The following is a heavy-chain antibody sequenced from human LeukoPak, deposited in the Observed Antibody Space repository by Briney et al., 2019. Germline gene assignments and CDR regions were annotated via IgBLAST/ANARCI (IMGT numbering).Heavy chain of an antibody. CDR3: ARVDAALDY. Sequence: GGSLRLSCAASRFTFSNYSMNWVRQASGKGLEWVSSISRGSGHIYYADSVKGRFTISRDNARNSLYLQMNSLRAEDTAMYYCARVDAALDYWGQGTLVTVSS. V-gene: IGHV3-21*01. J-gene: IGHJ4*02. D-gene: IGHD6-6*01. CDR1: RFTFSNYS. CDR2: ISRGSGHI.